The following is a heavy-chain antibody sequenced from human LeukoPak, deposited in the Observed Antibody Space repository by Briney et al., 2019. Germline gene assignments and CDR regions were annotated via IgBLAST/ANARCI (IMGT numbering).Heavy chain of an antibody. D-gene: IGHD6-13*01. CDR2: IKQDGSEK. CDR3: ARTTIAAAAVRGGYNWFDP. Sequence: GGSLRLSCAASGFTFSSYWMSWVRQAPGKGLEWVANIKQDGSEKYYVDSVKGRFTISRDNAKNSLYLQMNSLRAEDTAVYYCARTTIAAAAVRGGYNWFDPWGRGTLVTVSS. CDR1: GFTFSSYW. V-gene: IGHV3-7*01. J-gene: IGHJ5*02.